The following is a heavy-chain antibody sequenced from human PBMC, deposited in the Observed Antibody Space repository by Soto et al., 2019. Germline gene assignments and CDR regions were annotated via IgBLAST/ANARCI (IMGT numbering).Heavy chain of an antibody. CDR2: IDWDDDK. V-gene: IGHV2-70*11. CDR1: GFSFTTSGMC. D-gene: IGHD3-10*01. CDR3: ARTYYGSRDYVMA. J-gene: IGHJ5*02. Sequence: SGPTLVNPTQTLTLTCTFSGFSFTTSGMCVSWIRQPPGKALEWLARIDWDDDKYYNTSLKTRLTISKDSPKNQVVLTMTNMDPVDTATYYCARTYYGSRDYVMAWGQGTLVTVSS.